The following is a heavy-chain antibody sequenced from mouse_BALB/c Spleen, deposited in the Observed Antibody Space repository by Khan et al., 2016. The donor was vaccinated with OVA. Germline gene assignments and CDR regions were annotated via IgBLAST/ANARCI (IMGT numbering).Heavy chain of an antibody. V-gene: IGHV1S81*02. J-gene: IGHJ2*01. D-gene: IGHD1-1*01. Sequence: QVQLQQSGAELVKAGASVKMSCKASGYTFTSYWMHWVKQRLGQGLEWFAETNPTNGRTYYNEKFTSKATLTVDKSSSPAYMLPTGHTFEDSAVYYCARIKKIVATYFDYWGQGTTLTVSS. CDR2: TNPTNGRT. CDR1: GYTFTSYW. CDR3: ARIKKIVATYFDY.